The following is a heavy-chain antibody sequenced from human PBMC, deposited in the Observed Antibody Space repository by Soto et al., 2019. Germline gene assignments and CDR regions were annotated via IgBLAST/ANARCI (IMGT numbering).Heavy chain of an antibody. D-gene: IGHD1-7*01. CDR2: VHDSWGA. CDR3: VRQGFVALHGLVDV. J-gene: IGHJ6*02. CDR1: GGSISSYY. Sequence: QVPLQESGPGLVKPSETLSLSCTVSGGSISSYYWSWIRQPPGKGLGWSGYVHDSWGAHYNPALVGQVAISQETTKIQFSLKLTSVTATDMAVYYCVRQGFVALHGLVDVWGQGAMVIVS. V-gene: IGHV4-59*08.